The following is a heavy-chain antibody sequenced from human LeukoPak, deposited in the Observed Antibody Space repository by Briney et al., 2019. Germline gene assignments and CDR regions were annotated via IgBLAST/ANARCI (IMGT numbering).Heavy chain of an antibody. CDR2: IIPIFGTA. Sequence: EASVKVSCKASGGTFSSYAISWVRQAPGQGLEWMGGIIPIFGTANYAQKFQGRVTITTDESTSTAYMELSSLRSEDTAVYYCARDSSFWFGFYDYWGQGTLVTVSS. CDR3: ARDSSFWFGFYDY. V-gene: IGHV1-69*05. CDR1: GGTFSSYA. J-gene: IGHJ4*02. D-gene: IGHD3-10*01.